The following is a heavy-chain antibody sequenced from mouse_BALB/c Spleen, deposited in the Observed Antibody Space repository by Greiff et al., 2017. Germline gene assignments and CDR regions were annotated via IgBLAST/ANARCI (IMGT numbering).Heavy chain of an antibody. CDR1: GFDFSRYW. J-gene: IGHJ4*01. D-gene: IGHD2-1*01. Sequence: EVKLLESGGGLVQPGGSLKLSCAASGFDFSRYWMSWVRQAPGKGLEWIGEINPDSSTINYTPSLKDKFIISRDNAKNTLYLQMSKVRSEDTALYYCARPFYGNYAMDYWGQGTSVTVSS. V-gene: IGHV4-1*02. CDR3: ARPFYGNYAMDY. CDR2: INPDSSTI.